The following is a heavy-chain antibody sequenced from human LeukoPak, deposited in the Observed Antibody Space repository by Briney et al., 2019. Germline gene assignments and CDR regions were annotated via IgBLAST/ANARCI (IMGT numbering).Heavy chain of an antibody. V-gene: IGHV1-18*01. CDR1: GYTFTSYG. Sequence: ASVKVSCKASGYTFTSYGISWVRQAPGQGLEWMGWFSAYNGNTNYAQKLQGRVTMTTDTSTSTAYMELRSLRSDDTAVYYCARDDGRYCSGGSCYSGDYWGQGTLVTVSS. CDR3: ARDDGRYCSGGSCYSGDY. D-gene: IGHD2-15*01. CDR2: FSAYNGNT. J-gene: IGHJ4*02.